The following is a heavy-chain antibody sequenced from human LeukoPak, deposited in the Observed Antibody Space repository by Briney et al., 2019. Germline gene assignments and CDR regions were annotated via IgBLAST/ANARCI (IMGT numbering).Heavy chain of an antibody. CDR1: GFTVTTQA. V-gene: IGHV3-23*01. CDR3: STGLQGDGY. D-gene: IGHD2-21*02. CDR2: LTENVGAENVGKA. J-gene: IGHJ3*01. Sequence: PGGSLRLSCVVSGFTVTTQAMNWVRQAPGKGLEWLSGLTENVGAENVGKALYAGSVRARFTISRDNSKNTVFLHLSALRADDTAIYYCSTGLQGDGYWGRGTMVTVSS.